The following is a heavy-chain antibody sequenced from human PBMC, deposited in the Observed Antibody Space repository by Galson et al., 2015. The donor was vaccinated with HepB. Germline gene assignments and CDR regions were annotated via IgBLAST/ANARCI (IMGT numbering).Heavy chain of an antibody. D-gene: IGHD5-18*01. Sequence: QVQLQESGPGLVKPSETLSLTCTVSGYSISSGYYWGWIRQPPGKGLEWIGSIYHSGSTYYNPSLKSRVTISVDTSKNQFSLKLSSVTAADTAVYYCATKDAAMGQFDYWGQGTLVTVSS. CDR3: ATKDAAMGQFDY. V-gene: IGHV4-38-2*02. J-gene: IGHJ4*02. CDR1: GYSISSGYY. CDR2: IYHSGST.